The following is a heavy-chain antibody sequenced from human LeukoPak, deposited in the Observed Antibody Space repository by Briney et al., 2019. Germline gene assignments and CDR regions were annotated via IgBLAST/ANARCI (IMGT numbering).Heavy chain of an antibody. CDR2: ISGFNAYT. CDR1: GYTFTSYG. Sequence: ASVKVSCKASGYTFTSYGISWMRQAPGQGLEWMGWISGFNAYTNYAQKLQGRVTMTTDTSTSTAYMEVRGLRSDDTAVYYCARDHWSHYYGSGGENYFDPWGQGTLVTVSS. D-gene: IGHD3-10*01. V-gene: IGHV1-18*01. CDR3: ARDHWSHYYGSGGENYFDP. J-gene: IGHJ5*02.